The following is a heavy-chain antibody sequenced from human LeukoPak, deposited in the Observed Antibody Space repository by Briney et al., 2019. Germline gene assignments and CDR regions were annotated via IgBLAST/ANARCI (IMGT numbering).Heavy chain of an antibody. CDR2: INQDGSEK. V-gene: IGHV3-7*01. D-gene: IGHD5-24*01. CDR1: GFTFSSYW. J-gene: IGHJ4*02. Sequence: GGSLRLSCAASGFTFSSYWMNWVRQAPGKGLEWVASINQDGSEKYYLDSVKGRFTISRDNAKNSLYLQMNSLIDEDTAVYSCARDGVRDGLYFDRWGQGTLVTVSS. CDR3: ARDGVRDGLYFDR.